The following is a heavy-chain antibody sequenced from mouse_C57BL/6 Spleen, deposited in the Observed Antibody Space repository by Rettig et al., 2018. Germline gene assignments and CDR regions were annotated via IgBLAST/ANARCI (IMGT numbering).Heavy chain of an antibody. D-gene: IGHD3-2*02. Sequence: KASGYTFTDYNMDWVKQSHGKSLEWIGDINPNNGGTIYNQKFKGKATLTVDKSSSTAYMELRSLTSEDTAVYYCARSGPYPNWYFDVWGTGTTVTVSS. V-gene: IGHV1-18*01. CDR1: GYTFTDYN. J-gene: IGHJ1*03. CDR3: ARSGPYPNWYFDV. CDR2: INPNNGGT.